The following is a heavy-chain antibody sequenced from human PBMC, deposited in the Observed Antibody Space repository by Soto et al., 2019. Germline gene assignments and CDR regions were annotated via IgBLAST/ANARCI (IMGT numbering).Heavy chain of an antibody. CDR2: INHSGST. V-gene: IGHV4-34*01. Sequence: PSETLSLTCAVYGGSFSGYYWSWIRQPPGKGLEWIGEINHSGSTNYNPSLKSRVTISVDTSKNQFSLKLSSVTAADTAVYYCARAPNVDTAMAPYYYYGMDVWGQGTTVTVSS. CDR3: ARAPNVDTAMAPYYYYGMDV. J-gene: IGHJ6*02. D-gene: IGHD5-18*01. CDR1: GGSFSGYY.